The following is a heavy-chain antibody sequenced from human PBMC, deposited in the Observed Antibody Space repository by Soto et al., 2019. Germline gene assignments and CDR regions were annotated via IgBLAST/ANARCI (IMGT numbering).Heavy chain of an antibody. D-gene: IGHD5-18*01. J-gene: IGHJ4*02. CDR2: ISGSGDTT. CDR3: ATAVYSYSWAPGDY. CDR1: RLTFSSYA. V-gene: IGHV3-23*01. Sequence: EVQLLESGGGLVQPGGSLRLSCVTSRLTFSSYALNWVRQAPGKGLEWVSSISGSGDTTYYADSVKGRFTISRDNTTTTLYLQINSLGVEDTALYYCATAVYSYSWAPGDYWGQGTLVTVSS.